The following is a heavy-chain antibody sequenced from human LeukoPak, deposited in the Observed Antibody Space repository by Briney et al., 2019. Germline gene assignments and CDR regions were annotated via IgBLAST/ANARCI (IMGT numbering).Heavy chain of an antibody. J-gene: IGHJ4*02. Sequence: ASVKVSCKASGFTFTSSAMQWVRQARGQRLEWIGWIVVGSGNTNYAPKFQERVTITRELSTSTAYMELSSLRSEDTAVYYCAAETGDRLRVDYWGQGTLVTVSS. CDR2: IVVGSGNT. CDR3: AAETGDRLRVDY. D-gene: IGHD7-27*01. V-gene: IGHV1-58*02. CDR1: GFTFTSSA.